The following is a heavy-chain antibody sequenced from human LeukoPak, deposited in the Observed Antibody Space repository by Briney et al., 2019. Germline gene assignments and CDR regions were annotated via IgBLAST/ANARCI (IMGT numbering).Heavy chain of an antibody. CDR3: ARDQPPSRLLWPY. J-gene: IGHJ4*02. Sequence: SETLSLTCAISGGSISSYYWSWIRQPPGKGLEWIGYIYYSGSTYYNPSLKSRVTISVDTSKNHFSLKLSSVTAADTAVYYCARDQPPSRLLWPYWGQGTLVTVSS. D-gene: IGHD3-10*01. CDR1: GGSISSYY. V-gene: IGHV4-59*06. CDR2: IYYSGST.